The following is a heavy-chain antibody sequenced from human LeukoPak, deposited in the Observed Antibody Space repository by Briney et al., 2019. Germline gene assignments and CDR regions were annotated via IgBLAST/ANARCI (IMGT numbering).Heavy chain of an antibody. CDR2: ISGSSKTI. D-gene: IGHD6-6*01. CDR3: ARGDGSSSGLYFDS. CDR1: GFALRSYT. J-gene: IGHJ4*02. Sequence: GGSLRLSCVASGFALRSYTMNWVRQAPGKGLEWVSYISGSSKTIHYADSVKGRFIISRDNAKNSLFLQMNSLRAEDTAVYYCARGDGSSSGLYFDSWGRGTLVTVSS. V-gene: IGHV3-48*01.